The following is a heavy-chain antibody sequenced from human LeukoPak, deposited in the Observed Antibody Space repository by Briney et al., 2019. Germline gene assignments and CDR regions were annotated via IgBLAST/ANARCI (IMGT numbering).Heavy chain of an antibody. J-gene: IGHJ6*03. Sequence: GGSLRLSCAASGFTFSSYGMHWVRQAPGKGLEWVAFIRYDGSNEYYADSVKGRFTISRDNSKNTLYLQMNSLRAEDTAVYYCARAFAVDGYYYYMDVWGKGTTVTISS. CDR3: ARAFAVDGYYYYMDV. D-gene: IGHD5-24*01. CDR2: IRYDGSNE. V-gene: IGHV3-30*02. CDR1: GFTFSSYG.